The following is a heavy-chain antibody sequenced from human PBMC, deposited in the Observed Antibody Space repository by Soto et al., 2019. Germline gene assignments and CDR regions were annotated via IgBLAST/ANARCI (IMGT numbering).Heavy chain of an antibody. Sequence: QVQLVESGGGVVQPGRSLRLSCAASGFTFSSYAMHWVRQAPGKGLEWVAVISYDGSNKYYADSVKGRFTISRDNSKNTLYLQMNSLRAEDTALYYCARDKDGFEYSYGGGFDYWGQGTLVTVSS. CDR2: ISYDGSNK. V-gene: IGHV3-30-3*01. CDR3: ARDKDGFEYSYGGGFDY. CDR1: GFTFSSYA. D-gene: IGHD5-18*01. J-gene: IGHJ4*02.